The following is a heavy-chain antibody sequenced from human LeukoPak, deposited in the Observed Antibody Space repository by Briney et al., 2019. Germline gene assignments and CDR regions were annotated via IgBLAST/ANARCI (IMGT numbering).Heavy chain of an antibody. V-gene: IGHV3-30*02. Sequence: GGSLRLSCAASGFTFSSYGMHWVRQAPGKGLEWVAFIRYDGSNKYYADPVKGRFTISRDNSKNTLYLQMNSLRAEDTAVYYCAKDGGDPHYYYYYYMDVWGKGTTVTISS. CDR3: AKDGGDPHYYYYYYMDV. CDR1: GFTFSSYG. J-gene: IGHJ6*03. CDR2: IRYDGSNK. D-gene: IGHD3-3*01.